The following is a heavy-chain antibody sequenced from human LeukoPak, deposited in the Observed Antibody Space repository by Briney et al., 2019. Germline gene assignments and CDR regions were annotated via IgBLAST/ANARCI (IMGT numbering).Heavy chain of an antibody. CDR3: ARESSGWLQLFDY. V-gene: IGHV3-66*01. CDR1: GFTVSSKY. Sequence: GGSLTLSCAASGFTVSSKYMSWVRQAPGKGLEWVSVIYSGGSTYYADSVKGRFTISRDNSKDTVYLQMNSLRAADTAVYYCARESSGWLQLFDYWGQGTLVTVSS. CDR2: IYSGGST. D-gene: IGHD5-24*01. J-gene: IGHJ4*02.